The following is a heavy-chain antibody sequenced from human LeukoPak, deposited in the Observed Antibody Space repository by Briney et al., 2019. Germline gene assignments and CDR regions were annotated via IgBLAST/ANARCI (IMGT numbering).Heavy chain of an antibody. CDR3: ARHPSHHGYYYYYYMDV. V-gene: IGHV3-66*04. Sequence: FTFSRDNSKNTLYLQMNSLRAEDTAVYYCARHPSHHGYYYYYYMDVWGKGTTVTISS. J-gene: IGHJ6*03.